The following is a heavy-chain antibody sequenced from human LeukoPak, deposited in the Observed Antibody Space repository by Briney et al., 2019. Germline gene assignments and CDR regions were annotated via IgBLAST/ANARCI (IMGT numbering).Heavy chain of an antibody. CDR3: VRGDFWSGYSDPGCFDP. CDR1: GYSISSGYY. CDR2: VYHRDNP. D-gene: IGHD3-3*01. V-gene: IGHV4-38-2*01. Sequence: SETLSLTCAVSGYSISSGYYWGGIRQPPGMGLEWIGSVYHRDNPYYNPSLKSRVAISVDPSKNQFSLRLNSVTAADTAVYYCVRGDFWSGYSDPGCFDPSGQGILVTVSS. J-gene: IGHJ5*02.